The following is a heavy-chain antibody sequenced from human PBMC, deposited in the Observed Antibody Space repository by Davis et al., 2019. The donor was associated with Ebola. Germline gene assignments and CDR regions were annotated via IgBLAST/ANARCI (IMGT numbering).Heavy chain of an antibody. CDR2: INPNSGGT. D-gene: IGHD6-13*01. CDR3: ARDLSGSSSWYGVAFDI. V-gene: IGHV1-2*02. J-gene: IGHJ3*02. CDR1: GYTFTGYY. Sequence: ASVKVSCKASGYTFTGYYMHWVRQAPGQGLEWMGWINPNSGGTNYAQKFQGRVTMTRDTSISTAYMELSRLRSDDTAVYYCARDLSGSSSWYGVAFDIWGQGTMVTISS.